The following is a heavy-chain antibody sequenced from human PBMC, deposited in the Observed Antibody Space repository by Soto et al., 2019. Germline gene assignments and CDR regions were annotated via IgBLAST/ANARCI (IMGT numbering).Heavy chain of an antibody. J-gene: IGHJ3*02. D-gene: IGHD3-22*01. CDR3: AADSSGYYLLPDGGAFDI. CDR1: GYSFTSYW. CDR2: IYPGDSDT. V-gene: IGHV5-51*01. Sequence: GESLKISCKGSGYSFTSYWIGWVRQMPGKGLEWMGIIYPGDSDTRYSPSFQGQVTISADKSISTAYLQWSSLKASDTAMYYCAADSSGYYLLPDGGAFDIWGQGTMVTVSS.